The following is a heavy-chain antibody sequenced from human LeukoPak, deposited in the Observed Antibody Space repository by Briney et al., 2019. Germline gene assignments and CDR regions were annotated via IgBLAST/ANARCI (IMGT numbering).Heavy chain of an antibody. CDR1: GFIFNSYW. J-gene: IGHJ3*01. CDR3: ARVRVATTGRFHSLNL. CDR2: IKQDGSEK. V-gene: IGHV3-7*04. Sequence: PGGSLRLSCAASGFIFNSYWMSWVRQAPGKGLEWVANIKQDGSEKFYVDSVKGRFTISRDNAKNSLYLQMNSLRAEDTAFYYCARVRVATTGRFHSLNLWGQGTMVTVSS. D-gene: IGHD5-12*01.